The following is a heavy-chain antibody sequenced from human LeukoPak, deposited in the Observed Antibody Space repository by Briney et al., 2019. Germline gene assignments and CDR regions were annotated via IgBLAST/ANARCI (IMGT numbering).Heavy chain of an antibody. CDR2: ITSSSSYI. Sequence: PGGSLRLSCAASGFTFSSYSMNWVRQAPGKGLEWVSSITSSSSYIYYADSVTGRFTISRDNAKNSLYLQMNSLRAEDTAVYYCARVVSIAAAGDRFDYWGQGTLDTVSS. CDR1: GFTFSSYS. V-gene: IGHV3-21*01. D-gene: IGHD6-13*01. J-gene: IGHJ4*02. CDR3: ARVVSIAAAGDRFDY.